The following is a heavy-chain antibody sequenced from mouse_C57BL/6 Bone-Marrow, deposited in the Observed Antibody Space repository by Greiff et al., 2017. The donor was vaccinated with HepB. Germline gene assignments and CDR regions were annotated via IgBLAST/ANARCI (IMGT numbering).Heavy chain of an antibody. J-gene: IGHJ2*01. CDR1: GYSITSGYY. V-gene: IGHV3-6*01. D-gene: IGHD2-5*01. Sequence: DVKLVESGPGLVKPSQSLSLTCSVPGYSITSGYYWNWIRQFPGNKLEWMGYISYDGSNNYNPSLKNRISITRDTSKNQFFLKLNSVTTEDTATYYCAREDYSNYVDYWGQGTTLTVSS. CDR3: AREDYSNYVDY. CDR2: ISYDGSN.